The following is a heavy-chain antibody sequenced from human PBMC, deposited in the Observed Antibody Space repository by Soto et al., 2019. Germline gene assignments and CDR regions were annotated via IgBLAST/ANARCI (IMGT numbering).Heavy chain of an antibody. V-gene: IGHV3-74*03. D-gene: IGHD2-15*01. CDR2: IYSDGSST. CDR1: GFTLTSYR. J-gene: IGHJ6*02. CDR3: ARGRGNGESSSYYYGVDV. Sequence: GGSLRLSCAASGFTLTSYRMQWVRQAPGKGLVWVSHIYSDGSSTTYADAEKGPFTISRDNAKNTLYLQMNSLRADDTAVYYCARGRGNGESSSYYYGVDVWGQGTTVTVSS.